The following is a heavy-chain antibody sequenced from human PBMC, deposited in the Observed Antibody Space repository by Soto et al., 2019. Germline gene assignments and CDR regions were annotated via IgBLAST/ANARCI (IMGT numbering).Heavy chain of an antibody. CDR2: ISVTGDT. J-gene: IGHJ4*02. CDR3: AKSLNMATSFDY. Sequence: EGQLLESGGGLVQPGGSLRLSCAVSGFTFSSYAMNWVRQVPGKGPEWVSHISVTGDTYYADSVKGRFTISRDNSKNTLFLQMNSLRAEDTAVYYCAKSLNMATSFDYWGQGTPVTVSS. V-gene: IGHV3-23*01. CDR1: GFTFSSYA.